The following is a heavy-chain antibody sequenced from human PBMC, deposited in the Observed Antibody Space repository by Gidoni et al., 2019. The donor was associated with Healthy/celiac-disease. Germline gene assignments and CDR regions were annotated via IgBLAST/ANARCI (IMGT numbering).Heavy chain of an antibody. J-gene: IGHJ4*02. CDR3: ARDRIAVAVSAPLDY. CDR2: INWNGGST. Sequence: STGGVVRPGGSLRLSCAASGFTFDDYGMSWVRQAPGKGLEWVSGINWNGGSTGYADSVKGRFTISRDNAKNSLYLQMNSLRAEDTALSYCARDRIAVAVSAPLDYWGQGTLVTVSS. V-gene: IGHV3-20*04. D-gene: IGHD6-19*01. CDR1: GFTFDDYG.